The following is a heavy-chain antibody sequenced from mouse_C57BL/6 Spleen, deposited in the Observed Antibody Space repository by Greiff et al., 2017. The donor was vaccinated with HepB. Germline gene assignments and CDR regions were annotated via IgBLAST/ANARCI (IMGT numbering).Heavy chain of an antibody. CDR1: GYTFTSYW. J-gene: IGHJ3*01. V-gene: IGHV1-53*01. CDR3: ARGGRLYDYEGWFAY. Sequence: QVHVKQPGTELVKPGASVKLSCKASGYTFTSYWMHWVKQRPGQGLEWIGNINPSNGGTNYNEKFKSKATLTVDKSSSTAYMQLSSLTSEDSAVYYCARGGRLYDYEGWFAYWGQGTLVTVSA. D-gene: IGHD2-4*01. CDR2: INPSNGGT.